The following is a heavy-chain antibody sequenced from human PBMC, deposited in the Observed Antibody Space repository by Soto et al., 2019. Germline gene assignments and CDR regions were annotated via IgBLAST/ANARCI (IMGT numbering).Heavy chain of an antibody. Sequence: QVQLLQSGSEVKKPGSSVKVSCKTSGGTLSSFAISWVRQAPGQGLEWVGTFIPVVGMAKYGHSFQGRVAISADESTNTLFMELSSLRFEDTAGYYCQNGHDNYFYDGMDVWGQGTTVTVSS. V-gene: IGHV1-69*04. CDR2: FIPVVGMA. CDR3: QNGHDNYFYDGMDV. J-gene: IGHJ6*02. CDR1: GGTLSSFA. D-gene: IGHD1-1*01.